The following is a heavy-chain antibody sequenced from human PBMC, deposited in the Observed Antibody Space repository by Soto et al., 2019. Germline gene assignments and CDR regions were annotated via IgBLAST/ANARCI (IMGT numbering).Heavy chain of an antibody. CDR1: GDSFTSYW. Sequence: GQVLQISWNGSGDSFTSYWIRRERQMTGKGLEWMVRIDPSDSYTNYSPSFQGHVAISSDKSISTAYLQWSSLNASDTAMYYCARARGRSNPTPFYYYYGMDVWGQGTSVTVSS. J-gene: IGHJ6*02. V-gene: IGHV5-10-1*01. CDR2: IDPSDSYT. CDR3: ARARGRSNPTPFYYYYGMDV.